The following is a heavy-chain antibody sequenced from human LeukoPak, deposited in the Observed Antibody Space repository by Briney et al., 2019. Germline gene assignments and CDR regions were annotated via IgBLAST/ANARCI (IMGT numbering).Heavy chain of an antibody. CDR1: GYTFTSYY. CDR2: INPSGGST. J-gene: IGHJ4*02. D-gene: IGHD4-11*01. Sequence: ASVKVSCKASGYTFTSYYMHWVRQAPGQGLEWMGIINPSGGSTSYAQKFQGRVTMTRDTSTSTVYMELSSLRSEDTAVYYCASSTQPLPSNAYTVTTDYWGQGTLVTVSS. CDR3: ASSTQPLPSNAYTVTTDY. V-gene: IGHV1-46*01.